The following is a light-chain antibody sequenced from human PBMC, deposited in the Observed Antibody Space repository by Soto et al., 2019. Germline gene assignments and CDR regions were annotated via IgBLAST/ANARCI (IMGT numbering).Light chain of an antibody. Sequence: DIQMTQSPSSLFASVGARVTITGRASQSISRYLNWYKQKLGKAPKILSYAASSLQSGVPARFSGSGSGAEFTLTISSLAPEDFELYYCQQHINWPLTFGGGTKV. V-gene: IGKV1-39*01. J-gene: IGKJ4*01. CDR1: QSISRY. CDR2: AAS. CDR3: QQHINWPLT.